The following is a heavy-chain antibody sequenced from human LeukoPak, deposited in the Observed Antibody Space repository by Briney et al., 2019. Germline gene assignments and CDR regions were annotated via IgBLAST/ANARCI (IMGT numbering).Heavy chain of an antibody. D-gene: IGHD2-8*01. Sequence: GGSLRLSCAASGFTFSSYAMSWVRQAPGKGLEWVSAISGSGGSTYYADSVKGRFTVSRDNAKNSLYLQLTSLRAEDTAVYYCATRYCTISACRASSYKSFDVWGKGTTVTVSS. CDR2: ISGSGGST. J-gene: IGHJ6*04. CDR1: GFTFSSYA. V-gene: IGHV3-23*01. CDR3: ATRYCTISACRASSYKSFDV.